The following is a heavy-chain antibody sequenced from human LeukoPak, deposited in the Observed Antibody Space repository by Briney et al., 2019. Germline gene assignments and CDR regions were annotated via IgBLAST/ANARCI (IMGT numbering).Heavy chain of an antibody. V-gene: IGHV5-10-1*01. Sequence: GESLKIPCQGSGYSFTSYWISWVRQMPGKGLEWMGAIDPSDSYTNYSPSFQGHVTISADKSISTAYLQWSSLKASDTAMYYCATIGYAGSDYWGQGTLVTVSS. CDR2: IDPSDSYT. CDR1: GYSFTSYW. J-gene: IGHJ4*02. CDR3: ATIGYAGSDY. D-gene: IGHD2-2*01.